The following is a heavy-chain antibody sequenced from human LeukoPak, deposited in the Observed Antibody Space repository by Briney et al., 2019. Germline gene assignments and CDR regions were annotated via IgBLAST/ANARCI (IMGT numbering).Heavy chain of an antibody. CDR2: IYYSGST. Sequence: SETLSLTCTVSDDSITMYYWTWIRQPPGKGLEWIGYIYYSGSTNYNPSLKSRVTISLDTSKNQFSLKLSSVTAADTAVYYCARVTGYMIEDYFDYWGQGTLVTVSS. CDR3: ARVTGYMIEDYFDY. V-gene: IGHV4-59*01. CDR1: DDSITMYY. D-gene: IGHD3-22*01. J-gene: IGHJ4*02.